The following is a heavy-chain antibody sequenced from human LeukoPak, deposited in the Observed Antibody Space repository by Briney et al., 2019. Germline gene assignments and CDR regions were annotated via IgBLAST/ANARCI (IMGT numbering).Heavy chain of an antibody. CDR1: GYTFTGYY. CDR3: ARADCSGGSCYGTIDDY. Sequence: ASVKVSCKASGYTFTGYYMHWVRQAPGQGLAWMGWINPNSGGTNYAQKFQGRVTMTRDTSISTAYMELSRLRSDDTAVYYCARADCSGGSCYGTIDDYWGQGTLVTVSS. V-gene: IGHV1-2*02. CDR2: INPNSGGT. D-gene: IGHD2-15*01. J-gene: IGHJ4*02.